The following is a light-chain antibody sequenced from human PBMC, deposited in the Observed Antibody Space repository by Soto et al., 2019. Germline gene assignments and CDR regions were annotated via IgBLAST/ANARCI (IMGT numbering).Light chain of an antibody. Sequence: EIVLTQSPGTLSLSPGERATLSCRASQSISSSYLAWYQQKPGQAPRLLIYGASSRATGIPDRFSGSGSGTDITLTISRLEPEDFVVYYCQQYGSSLYTFGQGTKLEIK. CDR1: QSISSSY. J-gene: IGKJ2*01. CDR2: GAS. CDR3: QQYGSSLYT. V-gene: IGKV3-20*01.